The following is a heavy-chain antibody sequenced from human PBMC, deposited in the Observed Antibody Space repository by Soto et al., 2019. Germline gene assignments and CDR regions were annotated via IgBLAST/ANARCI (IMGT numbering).Heavy chain of an antibody. CDR1: GVSLSNYW. Sequence: GGSLRLSCEASGVSLSNYWTSWVRQAPGKGLEWVANISRNGSMTSYGDSVKGRFTISRDNSKNSLYLQMNSLRAEDTAVYYCAKDVVVVAATHAKQWLVQDAFDIWGQGTMVTVSS. V-gene: IGHV3-7*03. CDR3: AKDVVVVAATHAKQWLVQDAFDI. D-gene: IGHD2-15*01. J-gene: IGHJ3*02. CDR2: ISRNGSMT.